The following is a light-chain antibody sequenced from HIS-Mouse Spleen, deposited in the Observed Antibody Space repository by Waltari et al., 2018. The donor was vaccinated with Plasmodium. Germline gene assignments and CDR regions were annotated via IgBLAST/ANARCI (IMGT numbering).Light chain of an antibody. Sequence: SYALTQPPSVSVSPGQTARITRSAAAFPNNCDYSYQQQTGHAPVLGIYKDSERPSGIPERFSGSSSGTTVTLTISGVQAEDEADYYCQSADSSATYVVFGGGTKLTVL. CDR2: KDS. J-gene: IGLJ2*01. CDR1: AFPNNC. V-gene: IGLV3-25*03. CDR3: QSADSSATYVV.